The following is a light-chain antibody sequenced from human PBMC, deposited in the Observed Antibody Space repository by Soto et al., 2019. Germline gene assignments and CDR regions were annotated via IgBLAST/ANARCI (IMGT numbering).Light chain of an antibody. Sequence: QSVLTQPPSASGSPGQSVAISCTGTSSDVGGYNYVSWYQQHPGKAPKLIIYGVSKRPSGVPDRFSGSKSGNTASLTVSGLQVEDEADYHCSSYAGGHNPVVFGGGTKLTVL. CDR1: SSDVGGYNY. V-gene: IGLV2-8*01. CDR3: SSYAGGHNPVV. CDR2: GVS. J-gene: IGLJ2*01.